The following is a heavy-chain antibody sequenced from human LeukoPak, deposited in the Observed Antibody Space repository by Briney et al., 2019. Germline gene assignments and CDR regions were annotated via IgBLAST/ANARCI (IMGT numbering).Heavy chain of an antibody. CDR2: IIPIFGTA. J-gene: IGHJ4*02. Sequence: SSVKVSCKASGGTFSSYAISWVRQAPAQGREWMEGIIPIFGTAISAQKFQGRVTITTHESTSAAYMELSSLRSEDTAVYYCAREGGSYFFDYWGQGTLVTVSS. V-gene: IGHV1-69*05. CDR3: AREGGSYFFDY. D-gene: IGHD1-26*01. CDR1: GGTFSSYA.